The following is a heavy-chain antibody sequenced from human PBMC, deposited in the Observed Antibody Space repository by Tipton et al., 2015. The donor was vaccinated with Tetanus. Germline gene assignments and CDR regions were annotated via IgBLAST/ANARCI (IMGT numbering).Heavy chain of an antibody. J-gene: IGHJ4*02. V-gene: IGHV4-39*01. CDR3: VGGDGSGYRFDY. CDR1: GGSISSSSYY. Sequence: TLSLTCTVSGGSISSSSYYWGWIRQSPGKGLEWIGNIYHRGNTYYNPSLKSRVAISVDTSKNQLSLNLRSVTAGDTATYYCVGGDGSGYRFDYWGQGNLVTVSS. D-gene: IGHD3-9*01. CDR2: IYHRGNT.